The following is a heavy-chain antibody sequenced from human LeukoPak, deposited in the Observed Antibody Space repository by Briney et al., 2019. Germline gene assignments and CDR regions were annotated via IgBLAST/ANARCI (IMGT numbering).Heavy chain of an antibody. J-gene: IGHJ4*02. CDR2: INAGNGNT. CDR1: GYTFTGYY. D-gene: IGHD3-10*01. V-gene: IGHV1-3*01. CDR3: ARDQTDHYYGSGSYYNEDYFDY. Sequence: ASVKVSCKASGYTFTGYYMHWVRQAPGQGLEWMGWINAGNGNTKYSQKFQGRVTITRDTSASTAYMELSSLRSEDTAVYYCARDQTDHYYGSGSYYNEDYFDYWGQGTLVTVSS.